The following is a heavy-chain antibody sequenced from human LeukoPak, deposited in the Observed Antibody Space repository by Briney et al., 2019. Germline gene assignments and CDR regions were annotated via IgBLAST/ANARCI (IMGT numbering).Heavy chain of an antibody. D-gene: IGHD3-22*01. CDR3: ARVSVVTKIGVGGGAFDI. Sequence: SVKASCKASGGTFSSYAFSWVRQGPGQGPEWMGGIIPIFRTPNYAPNFQGRVTITADESSNTAYMELSSLRSEDTAVYYCARVSVVTKIGVGGGAFDIWGQGTMVTVSS. V-gene: IGHV1-69*13. CDR1: GGTFSSYA. J-gene: IGHJ3*02. CDR2: IIPIFRTP.